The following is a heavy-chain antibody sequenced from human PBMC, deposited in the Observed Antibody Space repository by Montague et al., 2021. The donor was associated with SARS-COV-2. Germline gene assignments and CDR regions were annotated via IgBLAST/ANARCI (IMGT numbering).Heavy chain of an antibody. D-gene: IGHD3-10*01. CDR2: INHSANT. Sequence: SETLSLTCTVHGGSLSGYYWSWIRQPPEKGLEWIGEINHSANTKXXPSLKSPVTISIDTSKNQFSLKMTSVTAADTATYYCASGIYPSGSYYNRYYYGLNIWGPGTPVIVSS. J-gene: IGHJ6*02. V-gene: IGHV4-34*01. CDR3: ASGIYPSGSYYNRYYYGLNI. CDR1: GGSLSGYY.